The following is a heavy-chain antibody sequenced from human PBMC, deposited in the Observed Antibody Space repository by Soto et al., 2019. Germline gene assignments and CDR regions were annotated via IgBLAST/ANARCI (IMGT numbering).Heavy chain of an antibody. Sequence: VPLVESGGGLVKPGGSLRLSCAASGFIFSDYYMTWIRQAPGKGLEWLSCSSNRDRSTYYADSVKDRFVVSKDNAKNLVYLQMNSLRAEDTAVYFCARAWKIEKFGVISMSKGLHVWGQGTTVTVSS. CDR2: SSNRDRST. V-gene: IGHV3-11*01. CDR1: GFIFSDYY. J-gene: IGHJ6*02. CDR3: ARAWKIEKFGVISMSKGLHV. D-gene: IGHD3-3*01.